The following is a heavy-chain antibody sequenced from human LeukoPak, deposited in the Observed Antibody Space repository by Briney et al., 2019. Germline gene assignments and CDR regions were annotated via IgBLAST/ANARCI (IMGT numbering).Heavy chain of an antibody. D-gene: IGHD6-19*01. V-gene: IGHV3-30*03. CDR3: ARANSSAWHNFDL. CDR1: GFTFSSYS. CDR2: ISYDGSD. Sequence: GGSLRLSCAASGFTFSSYSMNWVRQAPGKGLEWVAVISYDGSDYYTDSVKGRFIISRDNSRDTLYLEMNSLRTEDRAVYHCARANSSAWHNFDLWGQGTLVTVSS. J-gene: IGHJ4*02.